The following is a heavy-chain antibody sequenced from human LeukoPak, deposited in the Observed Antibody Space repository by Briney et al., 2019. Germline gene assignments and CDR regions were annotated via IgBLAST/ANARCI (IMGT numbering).Heavy chain of an antibody. CDR3: AKDVVDIVVVVAARLDY. CDR1: GFTFSSYG. Sequence: GGSLRLSCAASGFTFSSYGMHWVRQAPGKGLEWVAVISYDGSNKYYADSVKGRFTISRDNSKNTLYLQMNSLRAEDTAVYYCAKDVVDIVVVVAARLDYWGQGTLVTVSS. D-gene: IGHD2-15*01. CDR2: ISYDGSNK. J-gene: IGHJ4*02. V-gene: IGHV3-30*18.